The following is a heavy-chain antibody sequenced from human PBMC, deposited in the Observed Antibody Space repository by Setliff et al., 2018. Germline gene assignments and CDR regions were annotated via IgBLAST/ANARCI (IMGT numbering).Heavy chain of an antibody. V-gene: IGHV3-30*02. D-gene: IGHD3-3*01. J-gene: IGHJ4*01. CDR2: IRFDGSNK. CDR1: GFTFNSYN. CDR3: AKSPHDFWSGRVFFDY. Sequence: GGSLRLSCAASGFTFNSYNMDWVRQAPGKGLEWVAVIRFDGSNKNYADSVKGRFTISRDNSENTLYLQMNSLRAEDSAIYYCAKSPHDFWSGRVFFDYWGQGMLVTVSS.